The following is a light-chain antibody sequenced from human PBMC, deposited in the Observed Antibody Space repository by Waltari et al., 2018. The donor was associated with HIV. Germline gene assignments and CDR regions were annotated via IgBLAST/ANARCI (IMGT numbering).Light chain of an antibody. CDR3: ATWDDSLNGPL. Sequence: SVLTQPPSVSATPGKRVTIPCSGSSPKLCTHIVPWYQQLPGTAPKLIIYGNDHRPSGVPDRFSGSKSGPSASLAISGLQSEDEADYYCATWDDSLNGPLFGGGTKLTVL. CDR1: SPKLCTHI. J-gene: IGLJ2*01. V-gene: IGLV1-44*01. CDR2: GND.